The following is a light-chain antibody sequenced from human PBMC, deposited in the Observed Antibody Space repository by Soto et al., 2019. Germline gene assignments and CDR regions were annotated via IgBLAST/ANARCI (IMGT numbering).Light chain of an antibody. Sequence: QSVLTQPPSVSGAPGQRGTISCTGSSSNIGAGYDVHWYQQLPGTATKLLIYGNSNRPSGVPDRFSGSKSGTSASLAITGLQAEDEADYYCQSYDSSLYVFGTG. V-gene: IGLV1-40*01. CDR3: QSYDSSLYV. CDR1: SSNIGAGYD. CDR2: GNS. J-gene: IGLJ1*01.